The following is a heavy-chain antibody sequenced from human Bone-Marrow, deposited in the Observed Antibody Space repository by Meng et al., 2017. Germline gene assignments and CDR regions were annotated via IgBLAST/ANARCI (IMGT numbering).Heavy chain of an antibody. CDR1: GFTFSSYW. D-gene: IGHD6-13*01. CDR2: INSDGSST. J-gene: IGHJ3*02. CDR3: AREPVGELAAAGTGNDAFDI. V-gene: IGHV3-74*01. Sequence: GESLKISCAAPGFTFSSYWMHWVRQAPGKGLVWVSRINSDGSSTSYADSVKGRFTISRDNAKNTLYLQMNSLRAEDTAVYYCAREPVGELAAAGTGNDAFDIWGQGTMVTVSS.